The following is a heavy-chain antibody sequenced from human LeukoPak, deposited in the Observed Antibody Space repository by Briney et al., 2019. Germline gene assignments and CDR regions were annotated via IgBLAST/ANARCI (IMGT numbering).Heavy chain of an antibody. CDR2: ISSSGSTI. J-gene: IGHJ6*03. CDR1: GFTFSSYS. Sequence: GGSLRLSCAASGFTFSSYSMNWVRQAPGKGLEWVSYISSSGSTIYYADSVKGRFTISRDNAKNSLYLQMNSLRAENTAVYYCARDARYDILTGYYFKSYYYYMDVWGKGTTVTVSS. CDR3: ARDARYDILTGYYFKSYYYYMDV. V-gene: IGHV3-48*04. D-gene: IGHD3-9*01.